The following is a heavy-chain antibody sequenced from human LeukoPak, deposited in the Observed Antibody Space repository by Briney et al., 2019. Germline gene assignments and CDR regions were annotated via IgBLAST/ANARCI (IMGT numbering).Heavy chain of an antibody. CDR3: VVSLTWFGGGRGYFDY. V-gene: IGHV4-4*07. D-gene: IGHD3-10*01. CDR2: IYTSGST. J-gene: IGHJ4*02. Sequence: KPSETLSLTCTVSGGSISSYYWSWIRQPAGKGLEWIGRIYTSGSTNYNPSLKSRVTMSVDTSKNQFSLKLSSVTAADTAVYYCVVSLTWFGGGRGYFDYWGQGTLVTVSS. CDR1: GGSISSYY.